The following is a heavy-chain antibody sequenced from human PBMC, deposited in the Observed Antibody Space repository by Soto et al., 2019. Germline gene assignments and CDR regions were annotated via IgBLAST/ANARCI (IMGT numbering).Heavy chain of an antibody. J-gene: IGHJ5*02. CDR3: ARIMNPAIAASPFDP. Sequence: GESLKISCKGSGYSFTSHWIGWVRQMPGKGLEWMGIIYPGDSDTRYSPSFQGQVRISADKSISTAYLQWRSLKASDTAMYYCARIMNPAIAASPFDPWGQGTQVTVSS. D-gene: IGHD6-6*01. CDR1: GYSFTSHW. V-gene: IGHV5-51*01. CDR2: IYPGDSDT.